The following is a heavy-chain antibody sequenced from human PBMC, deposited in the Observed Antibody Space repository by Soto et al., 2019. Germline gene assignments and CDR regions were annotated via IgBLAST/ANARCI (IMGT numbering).Heavy chain of an antibody. J-gene: IGHJ4*02. Sequence: ASVKVSCKASGYTFTSYYMHWVRQAPGQGLEWMGIINPSGGSTSYAQKFQGRVTMTRDTSTSTAYMELSSLRSEDTAVYYCARGYYDSSGYYYYFDYWGQGTLVTVSS. CDR1: GYTFTSYY. CDR3: ARGYYDSSGYYYYFDY. CDR2: INPSGGST. D-gene: IGHD3-22*01. V-gene: IGHV1-46*01.